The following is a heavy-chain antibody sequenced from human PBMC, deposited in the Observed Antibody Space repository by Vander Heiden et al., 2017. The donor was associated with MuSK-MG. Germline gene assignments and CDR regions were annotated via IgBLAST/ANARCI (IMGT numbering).Heavy chain of an antibody. J-gene: IGHJ4*02. Sequence: QVQLVQSGAEVQKPGASVKVSCKVSGYTFTDYYIHWVRQAPGQGLEWMGRINPTSGGTQYAQKFQDRVTMTRDTSISTAYMELSRLRSDDTAVFFCARHMFRGLPYYDYWGQGTLVTVSS. CDR3: ARHMFRGLPYYDY. V-gene: IGHV1-2*06. CDR2: INPTSGGT. CDR1: GYTFTDYY. D-gene: IGHD3-10*01.